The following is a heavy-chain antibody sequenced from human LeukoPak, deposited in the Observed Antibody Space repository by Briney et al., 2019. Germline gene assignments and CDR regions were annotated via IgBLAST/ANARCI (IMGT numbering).Heavy chain of an antibody. Sequence: SETLSLTCTVSGGSINSGSYYWSWIRQPAGKGLEWIGRFYISGSTNYNPSLKSRVTISVDTSKNQFSLKLSSVTAADTAVYYCAARGYIVVVPAAKGGGPDNYYYYMDVWGKGTTVTIPS. V-gene: IGHV4-61*02. CDR2: FYISGST. D-gene: IGHD2-2*01. CDR1: GGSINSGSYY. J-gene: IGHJ6*03. CDR3: AARGYIVVVPAAKGGGPDNYYYYMDV.